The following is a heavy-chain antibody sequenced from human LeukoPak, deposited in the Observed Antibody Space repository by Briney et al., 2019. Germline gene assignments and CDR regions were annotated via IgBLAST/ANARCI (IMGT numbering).Heavy chain of an antibody. CDR2: IRVGGET. CDR3: ARVPTYYDSGSYGS. Sequence: GGPLRLSCAASGFTFSSYAMNWVRQAPGKGLEWDSAIRVGGETHYADSVKGRFTISRDNAKNSLYLQMNSLRAEDTAVYYCARVPTYYDSGSYGSWGQGTLVTVSS. J-gene: IGHJ5*02. CDR1: GFTFSSYA. D-gene: IGHD3-10*01. V-gene: IGHV3-21*04.